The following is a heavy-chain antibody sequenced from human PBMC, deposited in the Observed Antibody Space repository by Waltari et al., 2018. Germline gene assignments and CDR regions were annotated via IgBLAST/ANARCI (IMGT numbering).Heavy chain of an antibody. J-gene: IGHJ4*02. D-gene: IGHD2-21*02. CDR1: GYSISSGYY. V-gene: IGHV4-38-2*01. CDR3: ATSMVVTHFDY. Sequence: QVQLQESGPGLVKPSETLSLTCAVSGYSISSGYYWGWIRQPPGKGLEWIGSIYHSGSTYYNPSLKSRVTISGDTSKNQFSLKLSSVTAADTAVYYCATSMVVTHFDYWGQGTLVTVSS. CDR2: IYHSGST.